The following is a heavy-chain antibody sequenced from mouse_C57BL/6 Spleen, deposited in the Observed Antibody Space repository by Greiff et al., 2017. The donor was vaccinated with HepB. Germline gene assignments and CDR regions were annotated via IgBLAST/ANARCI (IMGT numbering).Heavy chain of an antibody. CDR3: TAPAQAYYFDY. CDR2: IDPENGDT. V-gene: IGHV14-4*01. D-gene: IGHD3-2*02. J-gene: IGHJ2*01. Sequence: VQLQQSGAELVRPGASVKLSCTASGFNIKDDYMHWVKQRPEQGLEWIGWIDPENGDTEYASKFQGKATITADTSSNTAYLQLSSLTSADTAVYYCTAPAQAYYFDYWGQGTTLTVSS. CDR1: GFNIKDDY.